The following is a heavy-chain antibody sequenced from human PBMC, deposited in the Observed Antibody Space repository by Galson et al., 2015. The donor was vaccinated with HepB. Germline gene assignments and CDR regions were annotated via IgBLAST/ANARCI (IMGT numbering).Heavy chain of an antibody. CDR2: IYPGDSDT. J-gene: IGHJ4*02. CDR1: GYSFTSYW. V-gene: IGHV5-51*01. CDR3: ARHNGKYSSSWYEIDY. Sequence: QSGAEVTKPGESLKISCKGSGYSFTSYWIGWVRQMPGKGLEWMGIIYPGDSDTRYSPSFQGQVTISADKSISTAYLQWSSLKASDTAMYYCARHNGKYSSSWYEIDYWGQGTLVTVSS. D-gene: IGHD6-13*01.